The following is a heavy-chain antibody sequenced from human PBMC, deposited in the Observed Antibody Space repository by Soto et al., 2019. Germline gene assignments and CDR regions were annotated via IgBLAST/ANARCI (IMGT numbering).Heavy chain of an antibody. Sequence: GSLRLSCAASGFTFSSYGMHWVRQAPGKGLEWVAVISYDGSNKYYADSVKGRFTISRDNSKNTLYLQMNSLRAEDTAVYYCAKDASITIFGVVINYGMDVWGQGTTVTVSS. CDR1: GFTFSSYG. V-gene: IGHV3-30*18. D-gene: IGHD3-3*01. CDR2: ISYDGSNK. J-gene: IGHJ6*02. CDR3: AKDASITIFGVVINYGMDV.